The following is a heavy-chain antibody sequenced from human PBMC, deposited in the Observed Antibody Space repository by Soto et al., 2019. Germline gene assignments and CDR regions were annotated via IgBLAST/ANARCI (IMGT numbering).Heavy chain of an antibody. CDR3: ARVGVWFGELFEGNDAFDI. CDR2: IKQDGSEK. D-gene: IGHD3-10*01. V-gene: IGHV3-7*03. CDR1: GFTFSSYW. Sequence: GGSLRLSCAASGFTFSSYWMSWVRQAPGKGLEWVANIKQDGSEKYYVDSVKGRFTISRDNAKNSLYLQMNSLRAEDTAVYDCARVGVWFGELFEGNDAFDIWGQGTMVTVSS. J-gene: IGHJ3*02.